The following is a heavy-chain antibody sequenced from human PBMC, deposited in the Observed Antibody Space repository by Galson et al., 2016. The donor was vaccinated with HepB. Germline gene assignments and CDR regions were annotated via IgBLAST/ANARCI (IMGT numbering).Heavy chain of an antibody. CDR1: GFTFRSYA. J-gene: IGHJ3*02. V-gene: IGHV3-30-3*01. CDR2: ISYDGSNK. CDR3: STDNPGTAFDI. Sequence: SLRLSCAASGFTFRSYAMSWVRQAPGKGLEWVAAPGKGLEWVAFISYDGSNKYYPDSVKGRFTISRDNSKDTLYLQMNSLKTEDIAMYYCSTDNPGTAFDIWGQGTMVTVSS.